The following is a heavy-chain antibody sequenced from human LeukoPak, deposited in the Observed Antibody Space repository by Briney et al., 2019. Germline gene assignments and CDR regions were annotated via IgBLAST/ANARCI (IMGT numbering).Heavy chain of an antibody. CDR2: MNPNSGNT. CDR1: GYTLTELS. V-gene: IGHV1-8*01. D-gene: IGHD6-19*01. CDR3: ARVEGHSSGWYTSFYYYYGMDV. J-gene: IGHJ6*02. Sequence: ASVKVSCKVSGYTLTELSMHWVRQATGQGLEWMGWMNPNSGNTGYAQKFQGRVTMTRNTSISTAYMELSSLRSEDTAVYYCARVEGHSSGWYTSFYYYYGMDVWGQGTTVTVSS.